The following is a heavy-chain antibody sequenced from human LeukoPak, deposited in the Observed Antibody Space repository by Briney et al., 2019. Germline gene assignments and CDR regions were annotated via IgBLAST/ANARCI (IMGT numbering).Heavy chain of an antibody. CDR3: AREASGSYFHN. CDR2: IRTDDST. D-gene: IGHD1-26*01. V-gene: IGHV3-53*01. Sequence: PGGSLRLSRAASGFIVGNSYMSWVRQAPGKGLEWISLIRTDDSTHYADSVKGRFTISRDTSRNTLYLQMNILRAEDTAVYYCAREASGSYFHNWGQGTLVTVSS. CDR1: GFIVGNSY. J-gene: IGHJ1*01.